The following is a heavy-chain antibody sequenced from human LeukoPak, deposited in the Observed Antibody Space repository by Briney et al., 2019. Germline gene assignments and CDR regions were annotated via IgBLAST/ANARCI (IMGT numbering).Heavy chain of an antibody. CDR1: GGTFSSYA. D-gene: IGHD3-22*01. CDR3: ERDGSYYDSSGYYYLY. V-gene: IGHV1-69*13. Sequence: AASVKVSCKASGGTFSSYAISWVRQAPGQGLEWMGGITPMFGTANYAQKFQGRVTITADESTSTAYMELSSLRSEDTAVYYCERDGSYYDSSGYYYLYWGQGTLVTVSS. J-gene: IGHJ4*02. CDR2: ITPMFGTA.